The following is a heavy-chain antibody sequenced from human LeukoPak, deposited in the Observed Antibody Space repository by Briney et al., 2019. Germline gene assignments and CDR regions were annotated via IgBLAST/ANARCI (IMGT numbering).Heavy chain of an antibody. D-gene: IGHD2-21*01. CDR3: ITPLPYSAQ. CDR1: GFNFNNAW. V-gene: IGHV3-15*07. CDR2: IKSRTDGGTT. J-gene: IGHJ4*02. Sequence: PGGSLRLSCTTSGFNFNNAWMNWVRQAPGKGLEWVGRIKSRTDGGTTVYSAPVKGRFTISRDDSKSTLYLQMNSLKIEDTAVYYCITPLPYSAQGGQGTLVTVSS.